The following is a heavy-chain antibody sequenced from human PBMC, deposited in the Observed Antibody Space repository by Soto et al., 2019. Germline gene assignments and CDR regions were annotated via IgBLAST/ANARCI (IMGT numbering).Heavy chain of an antibody. CDR1: GFKFRNYA. V-gene: IGHV3-33*01. J-gene: IGHJ5*02. CDR3: ARAHTMMILDRFDP. D-gene: IGHD3-22*01. Sequence: PGGSLRLSCAASGFKFRNYAIHWVRQAPGKGLEWLVVMWFDGSKKYYADSVKGRFTISRDNSKNTVYLDMNSLTADDSGVFYCARAHTMMILDRFDPWGHGTLVTVSS. CDR2: MWFDGSKK.